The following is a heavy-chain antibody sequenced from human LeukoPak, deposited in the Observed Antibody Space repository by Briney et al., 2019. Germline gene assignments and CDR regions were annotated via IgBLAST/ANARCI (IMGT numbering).Heavy chain of an antibody. D-gene: IGHD6-19*01. J-gene: IGHJ3*02. V-gene: IGHV4-34*01. CDR1: GGSFSGYY. CDR2: IYYSGST. CDR3: ARGDAYSSGWGAFDI. Sequence: SETLSLTCAVYGGSFSGYYWSWIRQPPGKGLEWIGSIYYSGSTYYNPSLKSRVTISVDTSKNWFSLKLSSVTAADTAVYYCARGDAYSSGWGAFDIWGPGTMVTVSS.